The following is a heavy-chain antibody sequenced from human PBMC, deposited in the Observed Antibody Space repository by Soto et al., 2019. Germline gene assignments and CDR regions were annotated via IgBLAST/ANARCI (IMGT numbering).Heavy chain of an antibody. J-gene: IGHJ5*02. CDR3: ARGGASSKCLDP. D-gene: IGHD3-10*01. CDR1: GGSISGYY. Sequence: SETLSLTCTVSGGSISGYYWSWIRQPPGKGLEWIGYIYYTGNTIYNPSLNSRVTMSVDTSKNQFSLHLNYVSAADTAVYYCARGGASSKCLDPWGQGTLVTVSS. CDR2: IYYTGNT. V-gene: IGHV4-59*01.